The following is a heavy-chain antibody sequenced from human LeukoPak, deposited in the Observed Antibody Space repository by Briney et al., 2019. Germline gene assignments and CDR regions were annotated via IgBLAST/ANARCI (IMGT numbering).Heavy chain of an antibody. J-gene: IGHJ4*02. D-gene: IGHD2-2*02. CDR1: GFTFSNSD. CDR3: AKGGYCSSTSCYTLYYFDY. CDR2: IGGSGGNT. V-gene: IGHV3-23*01. Sequence: GGSLRLSCAASGFTFSNSDMSWVRQAPGKGLEWVSAIGGSGGNTFYADSVKGRFAISRDHSRNTLYLQMNSLRAEDTAVYYCAKGGYCSSTSCYTLYYFDYWGQGTLVTVSS.